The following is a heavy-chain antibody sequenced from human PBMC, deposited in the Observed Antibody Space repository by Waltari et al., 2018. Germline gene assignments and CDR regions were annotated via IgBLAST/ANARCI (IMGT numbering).Heavy chain of an antibody. CDR2: IYHSGST. J-gene: IGHJ4*02. CDR1: GYSISSGYY. CDR3: ARHRSSLDSSSFYFDY. D-gene: IGHD6-13*01. Sequence: QVQLQESGPGLVKPSETLSLTCAVSGYSISSGYYWGWIRQPPGKGLEWIGSIYHSGSTYYNPYLKSRVTISVDTSKNQFSLKLSSVTAADTAVYYCARHRSSLDSSSFYFDYWGQGTLVTVSS. V-gene: IGHV4-38-2*01.